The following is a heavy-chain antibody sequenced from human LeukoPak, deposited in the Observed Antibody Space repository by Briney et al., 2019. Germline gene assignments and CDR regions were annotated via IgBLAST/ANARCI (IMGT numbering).Heavy chain of an antibody. D-gene: IGHD1-1*01. Sequence: SETLSLTCTVSGGSISSRSYYWGWIRQPPGKGLEWIGNIYYSGSTNYNPSLKSRVTILVDTSKNQFSLKLSSVTAADTAVYYCARGSNSGTDDYWGQGTLVTVSS. CDR1: GGSISSRSYY. CDR3: ARGSNSGTDDY. CDR2: IYYSGST. V-gene: IGHV4-39*07. J-gene: IGHJ4*02.